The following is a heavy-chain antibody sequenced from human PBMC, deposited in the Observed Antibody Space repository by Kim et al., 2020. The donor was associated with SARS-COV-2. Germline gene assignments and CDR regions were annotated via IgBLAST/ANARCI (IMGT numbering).Heavy chain of an antibody. CDR1: GGTFSSYA. D-gene: IGHD1-1*01. CDR2: IIPIFGTA. J-gene: IGHJ4*02. V-gene: IGHV1-69*13. CDR3: ASGPERAGTPPFDY. Sequence: SVKVSCKASGGTFSSYAISWVRQAPGQGLEWMGGIIPIFGTANYAQKFQGRVTITADESTSTAYMELSSLRSEDTAVYYCASGPERAGTPPFDYWGQGTLVTVSS.